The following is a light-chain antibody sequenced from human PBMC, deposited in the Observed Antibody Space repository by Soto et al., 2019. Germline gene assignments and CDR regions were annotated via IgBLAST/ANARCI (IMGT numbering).Light chain of an antibody. CDR2: DVS. CDR3: CSYPGSSYV. Sequence: QSALTQPRSVSGSPGQSVTIFCTGTSSDVGGYNFVSWYQQHPDKAPKVMIYDVSKRPSGVPDRFSGSKSGDTASLTIFGLQAEDEADYHCCSYPGSSYVFGPGTKVTVL. V-gene: IGLV2-11*01. J-gene: IGLJ1*01. CDR1: SSDVGGYNF.